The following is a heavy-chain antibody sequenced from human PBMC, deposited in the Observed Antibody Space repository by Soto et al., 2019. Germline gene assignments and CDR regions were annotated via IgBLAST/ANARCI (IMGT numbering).Heavy chain of an antibody. V-gene: IGHV3-23*01. CDR1: GFTFSGYA. J-gene: IGHJ4*02. CDR3: AKRRGAGGHFDY. Sequence: PGGSLRLSCAASGFTFSGYAVGWVRQGPGKGLEWVAVVSIGGSTHYADSVRGRFTISRDNSKNTLSLQMNSLTAEDTAVYFCAKRRGAGGHFDYWGQGALVTVSS. D-gene: IGHD2-15*01. CDR2: VSIGGST.